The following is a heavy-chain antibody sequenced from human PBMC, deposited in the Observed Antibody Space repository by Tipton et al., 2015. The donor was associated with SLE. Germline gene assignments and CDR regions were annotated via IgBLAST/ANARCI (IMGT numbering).Heavy chain of an antibody. CDR1: GGSISSGNYY. Sequence: TLSLTCTVSGGSISSGNYYWTWIRQHPGKGLEWIGYISYTGNTNFNPSLKSRVTMSVATSKNQFFLRLTSVTAADTAMYYCARDSAVNFWYFDLWGRGTLVTVSS. J-gene: IGHJ2*01. CDR2: ISYTGNT. V-gene: IGHV4-61*01. CDR3: ARDSAVNFWYFDL.